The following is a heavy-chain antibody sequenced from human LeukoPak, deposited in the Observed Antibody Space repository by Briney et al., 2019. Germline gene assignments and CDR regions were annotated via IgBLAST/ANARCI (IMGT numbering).Heavy chain of an antibody. CDR2: IWYDGSNK. CDR3: ARDGRRYCSSTSCYLDY. V-gene: IGHV3-33*01. Sequence: SGGSLRLSCAASGFTFSSYGVHWVRQAPGKGLEWVAVIWYDGSNKYYADSVKGRFTISRDNSKNTLYLQMNSLRAEDTAVYYCARDGRRYCSSTSCYLDYWGQGTLVTVSS. J-gene: IGHJ4*02. CDR1: GFTFSSYG. D-gene: IGHD2-2*01.